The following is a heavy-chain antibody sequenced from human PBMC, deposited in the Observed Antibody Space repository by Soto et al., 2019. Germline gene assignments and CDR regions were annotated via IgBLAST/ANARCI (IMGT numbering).Heavy chain of an antibody. D-gene: IGHD3-16*01. J-gene: IGHJ4*02. CDR3: ARGWGLGVFYY. V-gene: IGHV4-34*01. Sequence: SETLSLTCAVYGGSFSGYYWNWIRQPPGRGLEWIGEINHSGSTNYNPSLKSRVTISVDTSKNQFSLKLSSVTAADTAVYYCARGWGLGVFYYWGQGTLVPVSS. CDR1: GGSFSGYY. CDR2: INHSGST.